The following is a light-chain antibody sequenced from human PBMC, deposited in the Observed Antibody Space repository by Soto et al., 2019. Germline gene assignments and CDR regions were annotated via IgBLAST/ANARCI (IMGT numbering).Light chain of an antibody. J-gene: IGKJ1*01. CDR2: RAS. CDR1: QNIYSN. Sequence: IVMTQSPATLSVSPGDRATFSCRASQNIYSNIAWYQQRPGQAPRLLIYRASTRATGAPARFSGSGSGTEFTLTISSLQSEDFAVYSCLQYHNLWAFGQGTKVDIK. CDR3: LQYHNLWA. V-gene: IGKV3-15*01.